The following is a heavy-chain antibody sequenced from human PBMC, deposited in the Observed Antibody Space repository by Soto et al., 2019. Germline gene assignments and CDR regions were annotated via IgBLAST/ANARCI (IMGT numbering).Heavy chain of an antibody. Sequence: GGSLRLSCAASGFTFSSYAMGWVRQAPGKGLEWVSAISGSGGSTYYADSVKGRFTISRDNSKNTLYLQMNSLRAEDTAVYYCAKGKSQHPIARMDVWGQGTTVTVSS. D-gene: IGHD2-15*01. J-gene: IGHJ6*02. V-gene: IGHV3-23*01. CDR2: ISGSGGST. CDR3: AKGKSQHPIARMDV. CDR1: GFTFSSYA.